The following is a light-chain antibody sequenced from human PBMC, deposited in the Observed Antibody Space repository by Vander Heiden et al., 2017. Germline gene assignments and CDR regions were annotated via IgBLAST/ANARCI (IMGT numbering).Light chain of an antibody. CDR2: AAS. CDR1: QSISSY. Sequence: DIQMTQSPSSLSASVGDSVTLTCRASQSISSYLNWYQQKPGKAPKLLIYAASSLQSGVPSRFSGSGSGTDFTLTISRLQPEDFATYYCLQSYNTPRTFGQGTKVEIK. CDR3: LQSYNTPRT. J-gene: IGKJ1*01. V-gene: IGKV1-39*01.